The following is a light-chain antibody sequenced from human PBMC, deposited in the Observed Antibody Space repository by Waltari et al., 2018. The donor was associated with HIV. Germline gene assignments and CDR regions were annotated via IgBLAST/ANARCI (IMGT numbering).Light chain of an antibody. CDR1: QSLLYSSNNKNY. V-gene: IGKV4-1*01. J-gene: IGKJ2*01. Sequence: DTVMTQSPDSLAVSLGERASINCKSSQSLLYSSNNKNYLAWYQQQPGQVPILRIYWASTRESGVPDRVSGSGSGTDFTLTISNLQAEDVAVYFCQQYFSPPYTLGQGTKLEIK. CDR2: WAS. CDR3: QQYFSPPYT.